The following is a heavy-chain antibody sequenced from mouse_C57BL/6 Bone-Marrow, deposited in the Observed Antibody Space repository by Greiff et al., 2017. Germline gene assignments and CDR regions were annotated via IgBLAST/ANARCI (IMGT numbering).Heavy chain of an antibody. CDR3: ARSGPDDY. CDR2: IDPSDSYT. V-gene: IGHV1-69*01. CDR1: GYTFTSYW. D-gene: IGHD3-2*02. J-gene: IGHJ2*01. Sequence: VQLQQPGAELVMPGASVKLSCKASGYTFTSYWMHWVKQRPGQGLEWIGEIDPSDSYTNYNQKFKGKSTLTVDKTSSTAYMQLSSLTSEDSAVYYCARSGPDDYWGQGTTLTVSS.